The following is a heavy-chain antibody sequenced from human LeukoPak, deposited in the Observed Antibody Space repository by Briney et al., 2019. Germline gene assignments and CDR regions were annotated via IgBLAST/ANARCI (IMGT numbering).Heavy chain of an antibody. V-gene: IGHV3-30*03. CDR1: GFTFSTYS. CDR2: ISYDGNDK. J-gene: IGHJ4*02. Sequence: GGSLRLSCAASGFTFSTYSMNWVRQAPGKGLEWVAIISYDGNDKYYTDSVKGRFTISRDKSKNTLYLQMNSLRAEDTAVYYCARDRDTAMGLWGQGTLVTVSS. D-gene: IGHD5-18*01. CDR3: ARDRDTAMGL.